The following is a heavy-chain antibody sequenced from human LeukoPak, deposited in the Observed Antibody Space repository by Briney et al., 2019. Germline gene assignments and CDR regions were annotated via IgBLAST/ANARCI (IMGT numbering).Heavy chain of an antibody. CDR2: IFYSGST. CDR1: GGSISSGGYY. Sequence: SETLSLTCTVSGGSISSGGYYWSWIRQHPGKGLEWIGYIFYSGSTYYDPSLGSRVVISLDTSKNQFSLELNSVTAADTAVYYCARGKVVIKSLDYWGQGTLVTVSS. J-gene: IGHJ4*02. D-gene: IGHD3-22*01. CDR3: ARGKVVIKSLDY. V-gene: IGHV4-30-4*08.